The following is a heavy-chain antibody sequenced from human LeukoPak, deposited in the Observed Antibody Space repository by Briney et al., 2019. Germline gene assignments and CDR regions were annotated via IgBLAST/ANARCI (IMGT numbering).Heavy chain of an antibody. D-gene: IGHD3-9*01. V-gene: IGHV4-34*01. Sequence: HPSETLSLTCAVYGGSFSDYYWSWIRQPPGKGLEWIGEINHSGSTNYNPSLKGRVTISVDTSKNQFSLKLTSVTAADTAVYYCATNTRYFDWLPDYWGQGTVVTVSS. CDR1: GGSFSDYY. J-gene: IGHJ4*02. CDR3: ATNTRYFDWLPDY. CDR2: INHSGST.